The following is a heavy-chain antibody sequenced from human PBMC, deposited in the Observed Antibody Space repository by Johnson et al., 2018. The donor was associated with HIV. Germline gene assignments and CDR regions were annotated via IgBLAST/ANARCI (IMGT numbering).Heavy chain of an antibody. CDR3: AKGHSSGYPKDAFDI. Sequence: QVQLVESGGSVVQPGTSLRLSCAVSGFTFSRYAMHWVRQAPGKGLEWVTVISYDGKNKYYTDSVKGRFTISRDNSKNTLYLQMNSLRTEDTAMYYCAKGHSSGYPKDAFDIWGRGTIVTVSS. CDR2: ISYDGKNK. J-gene: IGHJ3*02. V-gene: IGHV3-30*04. D-gene: IGHD3-22*01. CDR1: GFTFSRYA.